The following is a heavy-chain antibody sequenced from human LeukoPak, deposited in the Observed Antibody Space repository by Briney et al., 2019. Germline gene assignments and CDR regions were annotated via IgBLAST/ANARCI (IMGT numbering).Heavy chain of an antibody. CDR3: AKGESTSSHFWYYYYYMDV. V-gene: IGHV3-23*01. J-gene: IGHJ6*03. D-gene: IGHD2-2*01. Sequence: GRTLRLSCAASGFTFSSYGMSWVRQAPGKGLEWVSAISGSGGSTYYADSVKGRFTISRDNSKNTLYLQMNSLRAEDTAVYYCAKGESTSSHFWYYYYYMDVWGKGTTVTISS. CDR1: GFTFSSYG. CDR2: ISGSGGST.